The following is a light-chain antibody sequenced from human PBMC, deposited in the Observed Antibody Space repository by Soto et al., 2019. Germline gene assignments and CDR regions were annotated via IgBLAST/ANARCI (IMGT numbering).Light chain of an antibody. J-gene: IGKJ4*01. CDR2: AAS. CDR3: QQSYSTPPT. CDR1: QSISSY. Sequence: DIQMTRSPSSLSASVGDRVTITCRASQSISSYLNWYQQKPGKAPQLLIYAASSLQSGVPSRFSGSGSATDFTLTISSLQPEDFATYYCQQSYSTPPTFGGGTKVEIK. V-gene: IGKV1-39*01.